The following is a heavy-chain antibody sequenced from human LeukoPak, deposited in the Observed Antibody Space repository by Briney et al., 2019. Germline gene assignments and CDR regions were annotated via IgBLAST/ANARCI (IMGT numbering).Heavy chain of an antibody. CDR2: IYYSGST. Sequence: SQTLSLTCTVSGGSISSGDYYWSWICQPPGKGLEWIGYIYYSGSTYYNPSLKSRVTISVDTSKNQFSLKLSSVTAADTAVYYCARVSGAAFPFIDYWGQGTLVTVSS. V-gene: IGHV4-30-4*01. D-gene: IGHD3-10*01. J-gene: IGHJ4*02. CDR3: ARVSGAAFPFIDY. CDR1: GGSISSGDYY.